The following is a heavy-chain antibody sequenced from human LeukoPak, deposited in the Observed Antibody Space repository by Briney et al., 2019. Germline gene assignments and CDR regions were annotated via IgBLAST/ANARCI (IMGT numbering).Heavy chain of an antibody. CDR2: IYSDTTT. Sequence: GGSLRLSCAASGFTVSSNSISWVRQPPGKGLEWVSVIYSDTTTYYADSVKGRFTISRDNSKNTLYLQMNSLRAEDTAVYYCAKVNQGYFDYWGQGTLVTVSS. V-gene: IGHV3-53*01. J-gene: IGHJ4*02. CDR3: AKVNQGYFDY. D-gene: IGHD1-14*01. CDR1: GFTVSSNS.